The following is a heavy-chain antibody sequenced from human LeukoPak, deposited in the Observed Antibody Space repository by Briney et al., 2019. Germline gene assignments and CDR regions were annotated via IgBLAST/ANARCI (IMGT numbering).Heavy chain of an antibody. CDR3: AKGFGTDH. V-gene: IGHV3-7*01. J-gene: IGHJ5*02. D-gene: IGHD3-3*01. CDR2: IKQNGSEK. Sequence: GGSLRLSCAASGFTFSSVWMTWVRQVPGKGLEWVANIKQNGSEKYYMDSVKGRFTISRDDAKNSLYLQMNSLRVEDTAFYYCAKGFGTDHWGQGTLVTVSS. CDR1: GFTFSSVW.